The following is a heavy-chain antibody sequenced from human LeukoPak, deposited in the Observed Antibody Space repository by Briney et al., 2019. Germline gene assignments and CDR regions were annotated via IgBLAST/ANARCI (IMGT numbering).Heavy chain of an antibody. CDR3: ARDPVRYYYDSSGYYQNAFDI. CDR2: ISSSSSYI. D-gene: IGHD3-22*01. Sequence: GGSLRLSCAASGLTFSSYSMNWVRQAPGKGLEWVSSISSSSSYIYYADSVKGRFTISRDNAKNSLYLQMNSLRAEDTAVYYCARDPVRYYYDSSGYYQNAFDIWGQGTMVTVSS. CDR1: GLTFSSYS. J-gene: IGHJ3*02. V-gene: IGHV3-21*01.